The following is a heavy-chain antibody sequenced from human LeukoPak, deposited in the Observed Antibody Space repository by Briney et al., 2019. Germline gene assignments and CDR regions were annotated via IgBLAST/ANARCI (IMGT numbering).Heavy chain of an antibody. D-gene: IGHD3-10*01. CDR1: GFTFSSYA. CDR3: ARVPYGSGTYTDS. V-gene: IGHV3-30-3*01. CDR2: ILYDGSNE. J-gene: IGHJ4*02. Sequence: GGSLRLSCAASGFTFSSYAMHWVRQAPGKGLEWVALILYDGSNEHYADSVKGRFTISRDNSKNTLYLQMSSLRPEDTAVYHCARVPYGSGTYTDSWGQGTLVTVSS.